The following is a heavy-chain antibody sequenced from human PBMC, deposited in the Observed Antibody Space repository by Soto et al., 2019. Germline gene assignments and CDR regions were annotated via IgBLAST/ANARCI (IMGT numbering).Heavy chain of an antibody. CDR3: ARKASDGLDY. CDR1: GFTFSFYD. Sequence: GGSLRLSCAASGFTFSFYDVNWVRQAPGKGLEWVSYISSGGGTVYYADSVKGRFTISRDNAKNSLYLQMNSLRAEDTAVYYCARKASDGLDYWGQGTLVTVSS. CDR2: ISSGGGTV. V-gene: IGHV3-48*03. J-gene: IGHJ4*02.